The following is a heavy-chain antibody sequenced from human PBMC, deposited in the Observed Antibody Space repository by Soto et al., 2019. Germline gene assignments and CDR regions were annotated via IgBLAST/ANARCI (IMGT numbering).Heavy chain of an antibody. V-gene: IGHV4-39*01. J-gene: IGHJ6*02. CDR2: MYYSGST. CDR1: GGSISSGSSY. D-gene: IGHD6-13*01. Sequence: QLQLQESGPRLVKASETLSLTCTVSGGSISSGSSYWGWIRQPPGKGLEWIGSMYYSGSTFYKPSLKSRVTISLDTSRNQFSLKLGSVTAADTAVYYCARQQPRQRTSWYSGPGDVDVWGQGTTVTVSS. CDR3: ARQQPRQRTSWYSGPGDVDV.